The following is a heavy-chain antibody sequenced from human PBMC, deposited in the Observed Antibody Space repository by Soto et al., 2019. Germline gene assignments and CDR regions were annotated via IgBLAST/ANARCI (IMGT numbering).Heavy chain of an antibody. V-gene: IGHV3-33*01. D-gene: IGHD2-21*01. Sequence: GGSLRLSCAASGFTFSNYGMHWVRRAPGKGLGWVAVIWYDGNNKYYADSVKGRFTISRDNSNNTLYVQMTSLRAEDTAVYYCARGLHSLFDYWGQGTLVTVSS. J-gene: IGHJ4*02. CDR3: ARGLHSLFDY. CDR1: GFTFSNYG. CDR2: IWYDGNNK.